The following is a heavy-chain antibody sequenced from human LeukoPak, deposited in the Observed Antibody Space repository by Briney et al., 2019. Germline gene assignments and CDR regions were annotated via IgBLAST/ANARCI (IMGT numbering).Heavy chain of an antibody. V-gene: IGHV4-34*01. CDR2: IDHRGAT. CDR3: ARGATISETGYFDF. Sequence: SETLSLTCAVYGGSFSRYYWSWIRQSPGKGLEWIAEIDHRGATNYNPSVKSRVTISVDTSKNQFSLKMRSLSAADTALYYCARGATISETGYFDFWGQGTLVTVSS. D-gene: IGHD5-24*01. CDR1: GGSFSRYY. J-gene: IGHJ4*03.